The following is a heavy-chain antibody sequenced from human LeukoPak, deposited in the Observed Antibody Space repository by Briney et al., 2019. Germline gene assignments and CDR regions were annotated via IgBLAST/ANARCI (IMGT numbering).Heavy chain of an antibody. CDR3: AKTRPEYSSSSPGFDP. CDR1: GFTFSSYS. D-gene: IGHD6-6*01. V-gene: IGHV3-21*01. J-gene: IGHJ5*02. CDR2: ISSSSYI. Sequence: GGSLRLSCAASGFTFSSYSMNWVRQAPGKGLEWVSSISSSSYIYYSDSVKGRFTISRDNAKNSLYLQTNSLRAEDTAVYYCAKTRPEYSSSSPGFDPWGQGTLVTVSS.